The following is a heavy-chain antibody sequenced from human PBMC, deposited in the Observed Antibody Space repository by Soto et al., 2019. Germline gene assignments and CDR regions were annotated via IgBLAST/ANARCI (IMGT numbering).Heavy chain of an antibody. CDR3: ARGDMKGM. V-gene: IGHV4-34*01. CDR2: INHSGST. Sequence: QVQLQQWGAGLLKPSETLSLTCAVYGGSFSGYYWSWIRQPPGKGLEWIGEINHSGSTNYNPSLKSRVTISVDTSKNQFSLKLSSVTAADTAVYYCARGDMKGMWGQGTLVTVSS. CDR1: GGSFSGYY. D-gene: IGHD3-9*01. J-gene: IGHJ4*02.